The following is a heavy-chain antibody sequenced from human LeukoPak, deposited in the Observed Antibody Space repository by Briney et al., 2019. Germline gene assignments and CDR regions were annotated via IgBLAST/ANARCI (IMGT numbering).Heavy chain of an antibody. V-gene: IGHV1-24*01. CDR1: RYTLTELS. CDR2: FDPEDGET. D-gene: IGHD3-9*01. J-gene: IGHJ5*02. Sequence: GASVKVSCKVSRYTLTELSMHWVRQAPGKGREWMGGFDPEDGETIYAQKFQGRVTMTEDTSTDTAYMELSSLRSEDTAVYYCATDKKGGYYDILTGNKVYNWFDPWGQGTLVTVSS. CDR3: ATDKKGGYYDILTGNKVYNWFDP.